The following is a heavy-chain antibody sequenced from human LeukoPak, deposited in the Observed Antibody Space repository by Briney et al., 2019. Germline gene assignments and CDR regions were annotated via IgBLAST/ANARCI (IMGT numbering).Heavy chain of an antibody. D-gene: IGHD3-10*01. CDR1: GGSISSSSYY. CDR3: ARHSITMVQEVPFDY. V-gene: IGHV4-39*01. J-gene: IGHJ4*02. Sequence: SETLSLTCTVSGGSISSSSYYWGWIRQPPGKGLEWIGSIYYSGSTYYNPSLKSRVTISVDTSKNQFSLKLSSVTAADTAVYYCARHSITMVQEVPFDYWGQGTLVTVSS. CDR2: IYYSGST.